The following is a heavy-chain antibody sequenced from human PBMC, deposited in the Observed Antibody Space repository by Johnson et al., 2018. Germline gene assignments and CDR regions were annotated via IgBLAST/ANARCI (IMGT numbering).Heavy chain of an antibody. CDR1: GFTFSTYS. CDR2: ISTSSSTI. Sequence: VQLVQSGGGLVQPGGSLRLSCAASGFTFSTYSMIWVRQAPGKGLEWVSYISTSSSTIDYADPVKGRFTISRDNAKKSLYLQMNSLRPEDTALYYCAKDGVLWGSQYFHHWGQGTLVIVSS. D-gene: IGHD2-21*01. CDR3: AKDGVLWGSQYFHH. J-gene: IGHJ1*01. V-gene: IGHV3-48*04.